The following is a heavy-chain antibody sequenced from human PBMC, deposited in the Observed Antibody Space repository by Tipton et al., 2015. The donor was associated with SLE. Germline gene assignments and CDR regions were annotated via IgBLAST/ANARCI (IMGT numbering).Heavy chain of an antibody. CDR1: GSTFSFYE. CDR2: ISGSGGTV. J-gene: IGHJ4*02. Sequence: SLRLSCAASGSTFSFYEMNWVRQAPGKGLEWISYISGSGGTVSYADSLKGRFSISRDNDKNSVFLQMRSLRPEDTGAYYCARGLRADFVDYWGQGTLVTVSS. CDR3: ARGLRADFVDY. D-gene: IGHD2-21*02. V-gene: IGHV3-48*03.